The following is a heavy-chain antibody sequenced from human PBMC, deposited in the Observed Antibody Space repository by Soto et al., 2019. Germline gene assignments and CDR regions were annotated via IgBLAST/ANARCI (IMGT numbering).Heavy chain of an antibody. D-gene: IGHD1-7*01. V-gene: IGHV4-59*08. J-gene: IGHJ6*04. Sequence: SETLSLTCTVSGGSISSYYWSWIRQPPGKGLEWIGYIYYSGSTNYNPSLKSRVTISVDTSKNQFSLNLSSVTAADTAVYYCARHYWNFHLDVWGKGTTVTVSA. CDR3: ARHYWNFHLDV. CDR1: GGSISSYY. CDR2: IYYSGST.